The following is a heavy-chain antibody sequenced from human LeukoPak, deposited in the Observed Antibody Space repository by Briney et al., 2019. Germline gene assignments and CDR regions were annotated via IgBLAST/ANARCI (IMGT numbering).Heavy chain of an antibody. CDR3: ARGVLRYFDWLLRRGYYYYMDV. Sequence: ASVKVSCKASGYTFTGHYMHWVRQAPGQGLEWMGWMNPNSGNTGYAQKFQGRVTITRNTSISTAYMELSSLRSEDTAVYYCARGVLRYFDWLLRRGYYYYMDVWGKGTTVTVSS. CDR2: MNPNSGNT. D-gene: IGHD3-9*01. CDR1: GYTFTGHY. V-gene: IGHV1-8*03. J-gene: IGHJ6*03.